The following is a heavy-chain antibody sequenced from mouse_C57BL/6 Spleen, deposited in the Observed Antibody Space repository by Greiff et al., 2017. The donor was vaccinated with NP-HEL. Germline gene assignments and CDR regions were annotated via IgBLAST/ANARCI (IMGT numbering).Heavy chain of an antibody. V-gene: IGHV5-16*01. CDR3: ASIYDGLYFDY. Sequence: EVNVVESEGGLVQPGSSMKLSCTASGFTFSDYYMAWVRQVPEKGLEWVANINYDGSSTYYLDSLKSRFIISRDNAKNILYLQMSSLKSEDTATYYCASIYDGLYFDYWGQGTTLTVSS. CDR1: GFTFSDYY. D-gene: IGHD2-3*01. J-gene: IGHJ2*01. CDR2: INYDGSST.